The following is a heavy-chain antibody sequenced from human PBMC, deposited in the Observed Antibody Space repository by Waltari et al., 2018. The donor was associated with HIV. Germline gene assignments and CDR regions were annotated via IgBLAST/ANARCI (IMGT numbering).Heavy chain of an antibody. CDR3: TRDGLYYDFWSGYPGY. Sequence: EVKLVESGGGLVKPGRSLRRSCTASGFTFGDYVMSWFRQAPGKGLEWVGFIRSKAYGGTTEYAASVKGRFTISRDDSKSIAYLQMNSLKTEDTAVYYCTRDGLYYDFWSGYPGYWGQGTLVTVSS. CDR1: GFTFGDYV. J-gene: IGHJ4*02. CDR2: IRSKAYGGTT. V-gene: IGHV3-49*05. D-gene: IGHD3-3*01.